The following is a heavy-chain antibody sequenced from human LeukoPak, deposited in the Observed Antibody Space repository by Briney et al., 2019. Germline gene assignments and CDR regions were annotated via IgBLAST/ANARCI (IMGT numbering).Heavy chain of an antibody. J-gene: IGHJ6*04. D-gene: IGHD3-10*01. V-gene: IGHV5-51*01. Sequence: KAGESLKISCTGSGYRFTSYWIGWVRQMPGKGLEWMGIVYPGDSDSRYSPSFQGQVTISADKSLSTAYLQWSSLKASDTAIYYCARQPYGSWSYDMDVWGKGTTVTVSS. CDR2: VYPGDSDS. CDR3: ARQPYGSWSYDMDV. CDR1: GYRFTSYW.